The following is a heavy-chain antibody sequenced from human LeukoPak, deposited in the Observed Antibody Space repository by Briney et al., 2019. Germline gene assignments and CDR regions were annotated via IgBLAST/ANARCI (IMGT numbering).Heavy chain of an antibody. Sequence: ASETLSLTCSVSGVSISSSNSYWGWIRQPPGKGLEWIGSIYYTGNTYYNASLKSRVTISIDTSKNQFSLKLSSVSAADTAVYYCARRGPPRTLLRGVKSGWFDPWGQGTLVTVSS. CDR2: IYYTGNT. V-gene: IGHV4-39*01. D-gene: IGHD3-10*01. J-gene: IGHJ5*02. CDR1: GVSISSSNSY. CDR3: ARRGPPRTLLRGVKSGWFDP.